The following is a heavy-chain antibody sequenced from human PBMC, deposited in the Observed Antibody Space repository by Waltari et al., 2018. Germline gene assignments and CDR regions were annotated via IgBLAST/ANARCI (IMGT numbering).Heavy chain of an antibody. CDR1: GYSISSGYY. CDR3: ARRVATGHWYFDL. CDR2: IYHSGST. V-gene: IGHV4-38-2*01. J-gene: IGHJ2*01. D-gene: IGHD5-12*01. Sequence: QVQLQESGPGLVKPSETLSLTCAVSGYSISSGYYWCWIRQPPGKGLEWIGSIYHSGSTYYNPSLKSRVTISVDTSKNQFSLKLSSVTAADTAVYYCARRVATGHWYFDLWGRGTLVTVSS.